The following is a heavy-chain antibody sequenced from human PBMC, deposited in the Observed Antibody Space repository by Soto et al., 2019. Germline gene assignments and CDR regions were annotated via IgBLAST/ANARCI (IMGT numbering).Heavy chain of an antibody. J-gene: IGHJ4*02. V-gene: IGHV3-30-3*01. CDR1: GFTFSSFA. D-gene: IGHD6-13*01. Sequence: QVQLVESGGGVVQPGRSLRLSCAASGFTFSSFAMHWVRQAPGKGLEWVSAISYDGSHKYYADSVKGRFTISRDNSKNTLYLQMNSLRPEDRAVYYCARDRRQQLVPLDYWGQGPLVTVSS. CDR3: ARDRRQQLVPLDY. CDR2: ISYDGSHK.